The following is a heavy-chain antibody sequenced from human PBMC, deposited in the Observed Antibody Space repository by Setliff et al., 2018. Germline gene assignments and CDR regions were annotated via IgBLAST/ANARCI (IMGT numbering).Heavy chain of an antibody. CDR1: GFSFSRHW. Sequence: GGSLRLSCVVSGFSFSRHWMSWVRQAPGKGLEWVSGINWNGGSTGYADSVKGRFTISRDNAKNSLYLQMNSLRVEDTAVYYCTFARDGYDVFDIWGQGTMVTVSS. V-gene: IGHV3-20*04. D-gene: IGHD5-18*01. CDR3: TFARDGYDVFDI. CDR2: INWNGGST. J-gene: IGHJ3*02.